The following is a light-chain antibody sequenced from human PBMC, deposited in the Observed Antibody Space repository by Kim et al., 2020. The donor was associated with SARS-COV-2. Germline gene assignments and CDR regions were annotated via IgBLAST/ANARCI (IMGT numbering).Light chain of an antibody. CDR1: QSVTNY. Sequence: LSPGERATLSCRASQSVTNYLSWYRQKPGQAPSLVIYDASNRATGIPARFSGSGSGTDFTLTISSLEPEDFAVYFCQQRSNSPITFGQGTRLEIK. CDR3: QQRSNSPIT. CDR2: DAS. J-gene: IGKJ5*01. V-gene: IGKV3-11*01.